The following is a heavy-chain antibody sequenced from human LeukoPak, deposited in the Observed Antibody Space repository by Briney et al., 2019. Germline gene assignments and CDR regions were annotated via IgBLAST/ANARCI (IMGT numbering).Heavy chain of an antibody. Sequence: GGSLRLSCAASGFTFSNFGMNWVRQAPGKGLEWVANINQDGSEKYYVDSVKGRFTISRDNSKNSLYLQMNSLRAEDTAVYYCARIDSSSWYYWGQGTLVTVSS. V-gene: IGHV3-7*04. CDR3: ARIDSSSWYY. D-gene: IGHD6-13*01. CDR1: GFTFSNFG. CDR2: INQDGSEK. J-gene: IGHJ4*02.